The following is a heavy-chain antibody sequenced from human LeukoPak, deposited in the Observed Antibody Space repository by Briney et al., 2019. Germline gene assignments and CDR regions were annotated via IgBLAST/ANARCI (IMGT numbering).Heavy chain of an antibody. V-gene: IGHV3-33*03. CDR3: ARGGSLWFGESLSDY. D-gene: IGHD3-10*01. J-gene: IGHJ4*02. CDR1: AFSFSSYG. CDR2: IWYDGSNR. Sequence: PGTSLKLSCAASAFSFSSYGMHWVRQAPGKGLEWVALIWYDGSNRYYGDSVKGRFTISRDNAKNSLLLQMNSLRPEDTAVYYCARGGSLWFGESLSDYWGQGVLVTVSS.